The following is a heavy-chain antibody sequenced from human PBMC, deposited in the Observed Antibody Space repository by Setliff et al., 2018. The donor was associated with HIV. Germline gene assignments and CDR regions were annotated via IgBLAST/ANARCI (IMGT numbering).Heavy chain of an antibody. J-gene: IGHJ4*02. CDR3: AKEGEWQRSRGYMDV. Sequence: GGSLRLSCAASGFTFSNYGMHWVRQAPGKGLEWVAVISYDGSNKYYGDSVKGRFTISRDNSKNTLYLQMKSLRAEDTAVYYCAKEGEWQRSRGYMDVWGQGTLVTAPQ. CDR1: GFTFSNYG. V-gene: IGHV3-30*18. CDR2: ISYDGSNK. D-gene: IGHD5-12*01.